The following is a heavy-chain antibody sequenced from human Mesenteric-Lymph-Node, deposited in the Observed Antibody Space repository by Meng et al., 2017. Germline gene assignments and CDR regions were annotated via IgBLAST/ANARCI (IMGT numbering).Heavy chain of an antibody. V-gene: IGHV3-30*15. CDR2: ILYDGSNK. D-gene: IGHD2-21*01. J-gene: IGHJ5*02. CDR3: ARGGLSHTYS. CDR1: GFTFSRYS. Sequence: GESLKISCAASGFTFSRYSMHWVRQAPGKGLEWVAVILYDGSNKNYADSVKGRFTISRDNSKNTLYLQMSSLRGEDTAVYYCARGGLSHTYSWGQGTLVTVSS.